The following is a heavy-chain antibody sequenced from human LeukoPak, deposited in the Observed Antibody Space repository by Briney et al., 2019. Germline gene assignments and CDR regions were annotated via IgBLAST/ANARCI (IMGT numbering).Heavy chain of an antibody. D-gene: IGHD3-22*01. CDR2: IYYSGST. CDR1: GGSISSYY. J-gene: IGHJ4*02. V-gene: IGHV4-59*08. Sequence: SETLSLTCTVSGGSISSYYWSWIRQPPGKGLEWIGYIYYSGSTYYNPSLKSRVTISVVTSKNQFSLKLSSVTAEDTAVYYCASQIYYYDSRGRFDYWGQGALVTVSS. CDR3: ASQIYYYDSRGRFDY.